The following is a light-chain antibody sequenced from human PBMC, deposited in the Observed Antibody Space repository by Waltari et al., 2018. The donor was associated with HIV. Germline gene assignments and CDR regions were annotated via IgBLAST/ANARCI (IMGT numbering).Light chain of an antibody. Sequence: EIVMTQTPLSLSVTPGQPASISCKSRQSLLHGGGRTFLYCSLQKPGQPPQVLIHEVSDRISGVPDSFSGSGSGTDFTLTISRVEADDVGIYYCMQSLQVPITFGQGTRLEIK. V-gene: IGKV2D-29*01. CDR1: QSLLHGGGRTF. J-gene: IGKJ5*01. CDR2: EVS. CDR3: MQSLQVPIT.